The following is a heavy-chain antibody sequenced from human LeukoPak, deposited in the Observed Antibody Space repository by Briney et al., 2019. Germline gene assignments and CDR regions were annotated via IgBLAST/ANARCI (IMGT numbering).Heavy chain of an antibody. D-gene: IGHD2/OR15-2a*01. V-gene: IGHV4-39*02. J-gene: IGHJ4*02. CDR2: IYYSGGT. CDR1: GGSISSSSYY. CDR3: ARDDPNKYYFDY. Sequence: RSSETLSLTCTVSGGSISSSSYYWGWIRQPPGKGLEWIGKIYYSGGTYYNSSLKSRVTISVDTSKNQFSLKLSSVTAADTAVYYCARDDPNKYYFDYWGQGTLVTVSS.